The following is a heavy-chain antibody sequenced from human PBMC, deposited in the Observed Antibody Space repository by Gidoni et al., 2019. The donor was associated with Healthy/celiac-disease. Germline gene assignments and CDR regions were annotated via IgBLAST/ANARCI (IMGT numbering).Heavy chain of an antibody. CDR3: YSSYADY. D-gene: IGHD6-6*01. V-gene: IGHV4-34*01. CDR2: INHSGST. Sequence: QVQLQQWGAGLLKPSETLSLSCAVYGGSFSGYYWSWIRQPPGKGLEWMGEINHSGSTNYNPSLKRRVTISVDTSKNQFSLKLSSVTAADTAVYYCYSSYADYWGQGTLVTVSS. CDR1: GGSFSGYY. J-gene: IGHJ4*02.